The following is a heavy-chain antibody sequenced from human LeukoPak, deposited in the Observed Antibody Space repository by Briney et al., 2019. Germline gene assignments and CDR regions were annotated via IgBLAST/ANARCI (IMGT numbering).Heavy chain of an antibody. CDR3: ARADYYGSGSYYKDY. CDR2: IYYSGST. J-gene: IGHJ4*01. V-gene: IGHV4-59*08. CDR1: GGSISGYY. Sequence: SETLSLTCTVSGGSISGYYWSWIRQPPGKGLEWIGYIYYSGSTNYNPSLKSRVTISVDTSKNQFSLKLSSVTAADTAVYYCARADYYGSGSYYKDYWGQGTLVTVSS. D-gene: IGHD3-10*01.